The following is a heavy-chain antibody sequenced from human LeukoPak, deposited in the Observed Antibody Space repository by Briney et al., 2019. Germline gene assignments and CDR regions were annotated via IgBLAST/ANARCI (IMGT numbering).Heavy chain of an antibody. CDR3: AKELGTTEDY. Sequence: PGGSLRLSCAASGFTFYSYAMNWVRQTPGKGLEWVSTFSGSGGSIYYADSVKGRFTISRDNSKNTLYLQMNSLRAEDTAVYYCAKELGTTEDYWGQGTLVTVSS. J-gene: IGHJ4*02. CDR2: FSGSGGSI. V-gene: IGHV3-23*01. D-gene: IGHD4-17*01. CDR1: GFTFYSYA.